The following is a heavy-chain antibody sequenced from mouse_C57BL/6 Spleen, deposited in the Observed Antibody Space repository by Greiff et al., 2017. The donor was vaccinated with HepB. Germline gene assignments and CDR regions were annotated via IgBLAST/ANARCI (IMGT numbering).Heavy chain of an antibody. J-gene: IGHJ3*01. CDR1: GFTFSDYY. V-gene: IGHV5-16*01. Sequence: DVMLVESEGGLVQPGSSMKLSCTASGFTFSDYYMAWVRQVPEKGLEWVANINYDGSSTYYLDSLKSRFIISRDNAKNILYLQMSSLKSEDTATYYCARDDYGSSYEGFAYWGQGTLVTVSA. D-gene: IGHD1-1*01. CDR2: INYDGSST. CDR3: ARDDYGSSYEGFAY.